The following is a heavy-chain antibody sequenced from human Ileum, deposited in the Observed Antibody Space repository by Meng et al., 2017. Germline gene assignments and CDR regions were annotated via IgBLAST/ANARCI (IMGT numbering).Heavy chain of an antibody. CDR3: ARETVMAFDY. D-gene: IGHD5-18*01. Sequence: GESLKISCAASGFTFSSYGMHWVRQAPGKGLEWVAVIWYDGSNKYYADSVKGRFTISRDNSKNTLYLQMNSLRAEDTAVHYCARETVMAFDYWGQGTLVTVSS. CDR2: IWYDGSNK. J-gene: IGHJ4*02. V-gene: IGHV3-33*01. CDR1: GFTFSSYG.